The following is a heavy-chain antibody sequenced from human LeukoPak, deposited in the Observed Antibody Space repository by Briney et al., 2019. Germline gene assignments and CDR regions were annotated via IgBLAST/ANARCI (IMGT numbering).Heavy chain of an antibody. V-gene: IGHV3-33*01. CDR2: IWDDGSNE. CDR1: GFTFTSYG. D-gene: IGHD6-13*01. CDR3: ARDSGKSSSWTYYYYYYMDV. Sequence: GGSLRLSCAASGFTFTSYGMNWVRQAPDKGLEWVAFIWDDGSNEKYADSVKGRFTISRDNSKNTLYLQMNSLRAEDTAVYYCARDSGKSSSWTYYYYYYMDVWGKGTTVTISS. J-gene: IGHJ6*03.